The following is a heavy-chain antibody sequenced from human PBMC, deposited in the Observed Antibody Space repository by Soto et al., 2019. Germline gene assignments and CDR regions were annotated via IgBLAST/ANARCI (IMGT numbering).Heavy chain of an antibody. D-gene: IGHD3-22*01. CDR1: GFTFSSYA. V-gene: IGHV3-23*01. CDR3: AKVHYYDSSGYLGAFDI. Sequence: GGSLRLSCAASGFTFSSYAMSWVRQAPGKGLEWVSAISGSGGSTYYADSVKGRFTISRDNSKNTLYLQMNSLRAEDTTVYYCAKVHYYDSSGYLGAFDIWGQGTIVTVSS. J-gene: IGHJ3*02. CDR2: ISGSGGST.